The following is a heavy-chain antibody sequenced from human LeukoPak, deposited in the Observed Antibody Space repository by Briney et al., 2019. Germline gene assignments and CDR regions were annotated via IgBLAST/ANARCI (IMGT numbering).Heavy chain of an antibody. CDR3: ARMPTTYKAIAEGYYYMDV. CDR1: GGSFSGYY. V-gene: IGHV4-34*01. D-gene: IGHD2-2*02. Sequence: PSETLSLTCAVYGGSFSGYYWSWIRQPPGKGLEWIGEINHSGSTNYNPSLKSRVTISVDTSKSRFSLKLSSVTAADTAVYYCARMPTTYKAIAEGYYYMDVWGKGTTVTVSS. J-gene: IGHJ6*03. CDR2: INHSGST.